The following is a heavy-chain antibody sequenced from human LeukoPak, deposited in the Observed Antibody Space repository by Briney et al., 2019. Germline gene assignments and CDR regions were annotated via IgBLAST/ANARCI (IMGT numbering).Heavy chain of an antibody. D-gene: IGHD6-19*01. J-gene: IGHJ3*02. CDR1: GGSISSYY. Sequence: SETLSLTCTVSGGSISSYYWSWIRQPPGKGLDWIGYIYYSGSTNYNPSLKSRVTISVDTSKNQFSLKLSSVTAADTAVYYCARGYSSGWLDAFDIWGQGTMVTVSS. V-gene: IGHV4-59*01. CDR3: ARGYSSGWLDAFDI. CDR2: IYYSGST.